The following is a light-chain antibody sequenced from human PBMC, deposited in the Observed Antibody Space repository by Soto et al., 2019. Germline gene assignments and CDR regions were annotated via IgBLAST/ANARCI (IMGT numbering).Light chain of an antibody. J-gene: IGLJ2*01. CDR3: SSYTISSTI. V-gene: IGLV2-14*01. Sequence: QSVLTQPASVSGSPGQSIAISCTGTSSDFVSWYQQHPGKAPKLIIYDVSNRPSGVSNRFSGSKSGNTASLTISGLQAEDEADYYCSSYTISSTIFGGGTKLTVL. CDR2: DVS. CDR1: SSDF.